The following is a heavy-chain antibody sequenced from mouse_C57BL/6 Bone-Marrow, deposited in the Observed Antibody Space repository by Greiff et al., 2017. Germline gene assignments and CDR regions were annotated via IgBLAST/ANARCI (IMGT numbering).Heavy chain of an antibody. Sequence: QVQLQQPGAELVMPGASVKLSCKASGYTFTSYWMHWVKQRPGQGLEWIGEIDPSDSYTNYPQKFKGKSTLTVDKSSSTAYLQLSSLTSEDSAFYYCSRLSPFSLTDWGQGTTLTVSS. J-gene: IGHJ2*01. V-gene: IGHV1-69*01. D-gene: IGHD2-13*01. CDR2: IDPSDSYT. CDR3: SRLSPFSLTD. CDR1: GYTFTSYW.